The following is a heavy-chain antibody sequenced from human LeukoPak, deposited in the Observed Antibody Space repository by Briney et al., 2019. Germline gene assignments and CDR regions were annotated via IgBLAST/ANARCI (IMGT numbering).Heavy chain of an antibody. D-gene: IGHD3-16*01. V-gene: IGHV3-33*01. Sequence: PGGSLRLSCAASGFTFSSYGMHWVRQAPGKGLEWVAVIWYDGSNKYYADSVKGRFTISRDNSKNTLYLQMNSLRAEDTAVYYCARDMLQGFFFDYWGQGTLVTVSS. CDR3: ARDMLQGFFFDY. CDR1: GFTFSSYG. CDR2: IWYDGSNK. J-gene: IGHJ4*02.